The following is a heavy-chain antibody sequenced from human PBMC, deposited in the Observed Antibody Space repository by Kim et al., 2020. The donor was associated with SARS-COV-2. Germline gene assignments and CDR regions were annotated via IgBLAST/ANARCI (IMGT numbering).Heavy chain of an antibody. J-gene: IGHJ4*02. CDR1: GFTFTNYW. Sequence: GGSLRLSCAASGFTFTNYWMHWVRQAPGKGLVWVSRINSGGSSTNYADSVRGRFTISRDNAKSTLYLEMNSLRVDDTAVYYCVRGTGNYGDWDYWDQGTLVTVSS. CDR3: VRGTGNYGDWDY. D-gene: IGHD1-7*01. CDR2: INSGGSST. V-gene: IGHV3-74*01.